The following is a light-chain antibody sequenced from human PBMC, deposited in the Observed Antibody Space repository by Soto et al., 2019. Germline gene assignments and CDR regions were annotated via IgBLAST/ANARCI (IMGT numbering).Light chain of an antibody. Sequence: IVVTQSPATLSLSPGERATLPCRASQSVSSYLAWYQQKPGQAPRLLLFGAPTRATGIPARFSDNGSRTEYTLTISTLQSADFAVYYCQQYKDWPPITFGQGTRLEI. CDR3: QQYKDWPPIT. CDR1: QSVSSY. J-gene: IGKJ5*01. CDR2: GAP. V-gene: IGKV3-15*01.